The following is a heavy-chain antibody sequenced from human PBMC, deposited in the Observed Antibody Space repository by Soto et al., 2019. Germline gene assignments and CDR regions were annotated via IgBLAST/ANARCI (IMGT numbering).Heavy chain of an antibody. J-gene: IGHJ5*02. D-gene: IGHD6-19*01. CDR3: ARVKGGWGFDP. CDR1: GGSISSGGYS. CDR2: IYHRGST. Sequence: QLQLQESGSGLVKPSQTLSLTCAVSGGSISSGGYSWSWIRQPPGKGLEWIGYIYHRGSTYYNPSLKSRVTISVDRSKNQFSLKMSSVTAADTAVYYCARVKGGWGFDPWGQGTLVTVSS. V-gene: IGHV4-30-2*01.